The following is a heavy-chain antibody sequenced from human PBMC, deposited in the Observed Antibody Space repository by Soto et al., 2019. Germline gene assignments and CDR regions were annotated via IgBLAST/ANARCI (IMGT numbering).Heavy chain of an antibody. D-gene: IGHD5-18*01. CDR2: IYYSGTT. CDR1: GGSISSEGYY. CDR3: ARGRGYSYGPYYFDY. Sequence: QVPLQESGPGLVKPSQTLSLTCTVSGGSISSEGYYWSWFRQLPGKGLEWIGDIYYSGTTYHNPSLRSRLNISGEASKNQFSLKLSSVTAAYTALYYCARGRGYSYGPYYFDYWGQGTLVTVSS. J-gene: IGHJ4*02. V-gene: IGHV4-31*03.